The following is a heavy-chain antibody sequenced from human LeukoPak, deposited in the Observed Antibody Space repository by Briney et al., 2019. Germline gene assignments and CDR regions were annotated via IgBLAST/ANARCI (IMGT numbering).Heavy chain of an antibody. D-gene: IGHD2-2*02. J-gene: IGHJ6*02. CDR1: GFTFSSYW. Sequence: GGSLRLSCAASGFTFSSYWVSWVRQAPGKGLEWVANIKQDGSEKYYVDSVKGRFTISRDNAKNSLYLQMNSLRAEDTAVYYCATDPILSPNKVGYYYYGMDVWGQGTTVTVSS. CDR2: IKQDGSEK. CDR3: ATDPILSPNKVGYYYYGMDV. V-gene: IGHV3-7*04.